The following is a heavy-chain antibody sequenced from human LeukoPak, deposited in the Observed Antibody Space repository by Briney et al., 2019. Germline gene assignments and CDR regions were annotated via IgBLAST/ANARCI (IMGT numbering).Heavy chain of an antibody. CDR1: GFTFSTYA. CDR3: ARGRHLYSYAYDYYMDV. D-gene: IGHD5-18*01. V-gene: IGHV3-23*01. J-gene: IGHJ6*03. CDR2: ISGSSGST. Sequence: GGSLRLSCAASGFTFSTYAMSWVRQAPGKGLEWVSAISGSSGSTSYADSVKGRFTISRDNAKNTLYLQVDSLRAEDTAVYYCARGRHLYSYAYDYYMDVWGKGTTVTISS.